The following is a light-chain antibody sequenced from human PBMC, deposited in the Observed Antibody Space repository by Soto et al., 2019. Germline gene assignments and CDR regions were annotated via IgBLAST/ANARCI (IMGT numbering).Light chain of an antibody. J-gene: IGKJ1*01. Sequence: DFVVTQSPKSLAVTLGGRATINCKSSQSLLCTSNNKNYLAWYQQKPGQPPKLIIYWASTRESGVPDRFTGSGSGKDFTLTISNLQAEDAAVYYCQRYYTTPRTFGQGTKVEIX. CDR1: QSLLCTSNNKNY. CDR2: WAS. V-gene: IGKV4-1*01. CDR3: QRYYTTPRT.